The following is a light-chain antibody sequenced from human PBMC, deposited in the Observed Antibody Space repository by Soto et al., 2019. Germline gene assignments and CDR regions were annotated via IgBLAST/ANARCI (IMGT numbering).Light chain of an antibody. CDR1: QSVSSI. CDR2: GAS. Sequence: EILLTNTTNNPSVSPREKATLFCRASQSVSSILAWYQQKPGQAPRLLVYGASTRATGIPARFSGSGSGTEFTLTISSLEPEDFAVYYCQQRSNWTFGQGTMV. J-gene: IGKJ1*01. CDR3: QQRSNWT. V-gene: IGKV3-11*01.